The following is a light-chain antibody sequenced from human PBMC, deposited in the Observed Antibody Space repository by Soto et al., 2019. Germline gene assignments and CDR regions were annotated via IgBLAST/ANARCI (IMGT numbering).Light chain of an antibody. V-gene: IGLV2-11*01. Sequence: QSVLTQPRSVSGSPGQSVTISCTGTISDVAGYNYVSWYQHHPGKAPKLLISDVTKRPSWVPDRFSGSKSGSTASLTISELQAEDEADYYCSSYAGSNNLVFGGGIKLTVL. CDR2: DVT. CDR1: ISDVAGYNY. J-gene: IGLJ2*01. CDR3: SSYAGSNNLV.